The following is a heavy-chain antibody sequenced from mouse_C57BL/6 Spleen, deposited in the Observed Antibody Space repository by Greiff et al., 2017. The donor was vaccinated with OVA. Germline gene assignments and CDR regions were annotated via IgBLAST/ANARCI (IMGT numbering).Heavy chain of an antibody. CDR1: GFTFSSYA. V-gene: IGHV5-9-1*02. CDR2: ISSGGDYI. J-gene: IGHJ4*01. D-gene: IGHD1-1*01. CDR3: TRGGYYGSSPYYAMDY. Sequence: EVMLVESGEGLVKPGGSLKLSCAASGFTFSSYAMSWVRQTPEKRLEWVAYISSGGDYIYYADTVKGRFTISRDNARNTLYLQMSSLKSEDTAMYYCTRGGYYGSSPYYAMDYWGQGTSVTVSS.